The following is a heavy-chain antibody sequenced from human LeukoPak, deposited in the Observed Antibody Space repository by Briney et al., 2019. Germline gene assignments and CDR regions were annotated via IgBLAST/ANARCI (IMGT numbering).Heavy chain of an antibody. CDR3: ARDYDFWSGPQGYYFYFMDV. CDR1: GGTFSSYA. Sequence: GSTVKVSCKASGGTFSSYAISWVRQAPGQGLEWVGWINPHSGDSRYAQKFQGRVAMTRDTSINTAYMELSRLRSDDTAVYYCARDYDFWSGPQGYYFYFMDVWGTGTTVTVSS. J-gene: IGHJ6*04. V-gene: IGHV1-2*02. CDR2: INPHSGDS. D-gene: IGHD3-3*01.